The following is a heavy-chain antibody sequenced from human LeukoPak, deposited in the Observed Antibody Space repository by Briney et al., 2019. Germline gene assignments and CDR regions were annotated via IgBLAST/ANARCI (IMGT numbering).Heavy chain of an antibody. J-gene: IGHJ4*02. CDR1: GASISSSY. D-gene: IGHD6-13*01. CDR2: IHTSGST. Sequence: PSETLSLTCTVSGASISSSYWSWIRQPAGKGLEWIGRIHTSGSTNYNPSLKSRVTMSVDTSKNQFSLKLSSVTAADTAVYYCARHDGEYSSSPYYFDYWGQGTLVTVSP. V-gene: IGHV4-4*07. CDR3: ARHDGEYSSSPYYFDY.